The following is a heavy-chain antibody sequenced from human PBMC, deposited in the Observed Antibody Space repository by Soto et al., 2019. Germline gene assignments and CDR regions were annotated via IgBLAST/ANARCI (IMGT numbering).Heavy chain of an antibody. Sequence: PSETLSLTCTVSGGSISSYYWSWIRQPPGKGLEWIGYIYSSGSTNYNPSLKSRVTISVDTSKNQFSLKLRSVTAADTAVYYCERPNYTARTWYFDLWGRGTLVNVSS. D-gene: IGHD2-21*02. J-gene: IGHJ2*01. CDR1: GGSISSYY. CDR3: ERPNYTARTWYFDL. CDR2: IYSSGST. V-gene: IGHV4-59*08.